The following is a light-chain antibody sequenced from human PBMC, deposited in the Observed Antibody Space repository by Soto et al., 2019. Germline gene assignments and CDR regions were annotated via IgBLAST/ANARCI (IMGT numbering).Light chain of an antibody. J-gene: IGKJ4*01. V-gene: IGKV3-11*01. CDR1: QTINNF. CDR2: DAS. Sequence: EIVLTQSPATLSLSPGERATLSCRASQTINNFLAWYQQKPGQAPRLLIYDASTRAPGIPGRFSGSGSGTDFTLTITSLEPEDFAVYHCQHRSTGTFGGGTKV. CDR3: QHRSTGT.